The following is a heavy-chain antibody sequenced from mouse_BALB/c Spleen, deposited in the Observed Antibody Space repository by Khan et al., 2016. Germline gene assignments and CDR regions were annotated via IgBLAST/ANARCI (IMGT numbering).Heavy chain of an antibody. CDR3: AKSGASYGYFTY. CDR1: GYSITSDYA. CDR2: ISSSGTT. D-gene: IGHD2-2*01. J-gene: IGHJ3*01. V-gene: IGHV3-2*02. Sequence: EVQLQESGPGLVKPSQSLSLTCTVTGYSITSDYAWNWIRQFPGNKLECLGYISSSGTTIYNPSLKSRISITRDTSKNQFFLQLNSVTTEDTATYYCAKSGASYGYFTYWGRGTLDTVYA.